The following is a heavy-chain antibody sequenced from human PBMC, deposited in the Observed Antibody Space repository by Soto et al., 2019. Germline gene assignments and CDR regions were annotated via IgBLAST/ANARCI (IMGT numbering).Heavy chain of an antibody. CDR3: ARESEDLTSNFDY. CDR2: IRGFSPYT. CDR1: GFTFRSYT. J-gene: IGHJ4*02. Sequence: EVQLVESGGGLVKPGGSLRLSCVGSGFTFRSYTMNWVRQAPGKGLEWVSGIRGFSPYTFYADSVKGRFTISRDNAKNSLYLEMNSLRAEDTAVYYCARESEDLTSNFDYWGQGTLVTVSS. V-gene: IGHV3-21*06.